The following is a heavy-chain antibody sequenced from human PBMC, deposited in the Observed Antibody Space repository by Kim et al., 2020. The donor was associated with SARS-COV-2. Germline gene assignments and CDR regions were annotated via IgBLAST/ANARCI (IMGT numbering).Heavy chain of an antibody. CDR3: TRDECVSVGYPEACDI. J-gene: IGHJ6*01. Sequence: GGSLRLSCAASGFTFSNYWMHWVRQAPGKGLEWVSRIRTDGSEKCYSDSVRGRFTISRDTAKNMLYLQMNRLTDEDTAEYYCTRDECVSVGYPEACDIWG. D-gene: IGHD5-18*01. CDR1: GFTFSNYW. V-gene: IGHV3-74*01. CDR2: IRTDGSEK.